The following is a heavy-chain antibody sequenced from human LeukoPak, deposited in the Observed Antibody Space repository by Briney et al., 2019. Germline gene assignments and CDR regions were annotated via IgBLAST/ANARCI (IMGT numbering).Heavy chain of an antibody. J-gene: IGHJ6*02. CDR2: IYYSGST. V-gene: IGHV4-59*01. CDR3: ARTSRHFYGSGSNLTPWPADMDV. D-gene: IGHD3-10*01. Sequence: SETLSLTCSVSGDSMSSYYWTWIRQPPGKGLEWIGYIYYSGSTHYNPSLNSRVTISMDTSKNHFSLKLSSVTAADTAIYYCARTSRHFYGSGSNLTPWPADMDVWGQGTKVTVSS. CDR1: GDSMSSYY.